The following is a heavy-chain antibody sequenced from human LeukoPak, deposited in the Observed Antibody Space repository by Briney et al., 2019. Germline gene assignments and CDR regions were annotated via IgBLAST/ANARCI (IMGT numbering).Heavy chain of an antibody. J-gene: IGHJ4*02. CDR3: ARFNSGSYQHYFDC. CDR1: GYSISSGYY. CDR2: IYHSGST. V-gene: IGHV4-38-2*02. D-gene: IGHD1-26*01. Sequence: SETLSLTCTVSGYSISSGYYWGWIRPPPGKGLEWIGSIYHSGSTYYNPSLKSRVTISVDTSKNQFSLKLSSVTAADTAMYYCARFNSGSYQHYFDCWGQGTLVTVSS.